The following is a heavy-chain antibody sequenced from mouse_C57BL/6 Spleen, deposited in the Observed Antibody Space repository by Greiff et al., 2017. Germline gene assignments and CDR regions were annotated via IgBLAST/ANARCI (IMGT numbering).Heavy chain of an antibody. CDR1: GYSITSGYY. CDR3: AREDLYYSNYYFDY. CDR2: ISYDGSN. J-gene: IGHJ2*01. V-gene: IGHV3-6*01. D-gene: IGHD2-5*01. Sequence: EVQLQQSGPGLVKPSQSLSLTCSVTGYSITSGYYWNWIRQFPGNKLEWMGYISYDGSNNYNPSLKNRISITRDTSKNQFFLKLNSVTTEDTATYYCAREDLYYSNYYFDYWGQGTTLTVSS.